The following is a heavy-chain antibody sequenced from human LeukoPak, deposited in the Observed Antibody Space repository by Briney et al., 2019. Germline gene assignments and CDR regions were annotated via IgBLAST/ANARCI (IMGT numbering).Heavy chain of an antibody. CDR1: GFTFSSYA. Sequence: GGSLRLSCAASGFTFSSYAMSWVRQAPGKGLEWVSGISISGGSTSYADSVKGRFTISRDNPRNTLYMETDSLRAEDTALYYCAKPKAASSGTGRYFDYWGQGTLVTVSS. D-gene: IGHD6-13*01. CDR2: ISISGGST. CDR3: AKPKAASSGTGRYFDY. V-gene: IGHV3-23*01. J-gene: IGHJ4*02.